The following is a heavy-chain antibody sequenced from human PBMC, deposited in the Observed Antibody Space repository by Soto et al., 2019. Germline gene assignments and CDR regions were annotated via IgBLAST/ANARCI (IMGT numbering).Heavy chain of an antibody. J-gene: IGHJ4*02. D-gene: IGHD6-6*01. CDR3: ARDSGIADRPMI. CDR2: IYYSGST. CDR1: GGSISSYD. Sequence: PSETLSLTCTVSGGSISSYDWSWIRQPPGKGLEWIGYIYYSGSTNYNPSLKSRVTISVDTSKNQFSLKLSSVTAADTAVYYCARDSGIADRPMIWGQGTLVTVSS. V-gene: IGHV4-59*01.